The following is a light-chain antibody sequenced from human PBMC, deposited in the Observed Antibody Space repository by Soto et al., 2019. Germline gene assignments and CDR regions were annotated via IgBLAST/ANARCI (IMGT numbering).Light chain of an antibody. V-gene: IGKV3-20*01. Sequence: VLTQTKGTLSLSSGERATLSFNASQSVSNNYLAWYQHKPGQAPRLLIYGASSRATGIPDRFSGGGSGTDFTLTISRLEPEDFAVYYCPQSTSYPLPFCGVTKAAIK. CDR3: PQSTSYPLP. J-gene: IGKJ4*01. CDR2: GAS. CDR1: QSVSNNY.